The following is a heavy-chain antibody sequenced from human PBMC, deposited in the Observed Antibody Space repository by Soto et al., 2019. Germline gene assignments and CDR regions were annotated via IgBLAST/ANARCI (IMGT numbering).Heavy chain of an antibody. CDR3: EAEMTFGKLSVV. J-gene: IGHJ6*02. CDR2: IFPKFGTT. CDR1: GDTDTNYV. Sequence: QGQLVQSGAEVKKPGSSVKVSCKASGDTDTNYVISWVRQAPGQGLEWMGGIFPKFGTTYSAQKLQDRLTITADESTSTVYMQLSSLRLDDTAVYYCEAEMTFGKLSVVWGPGTTVTVSS. D-gene: IGHD3-16*02. V-gene: IGHV1-69*01.